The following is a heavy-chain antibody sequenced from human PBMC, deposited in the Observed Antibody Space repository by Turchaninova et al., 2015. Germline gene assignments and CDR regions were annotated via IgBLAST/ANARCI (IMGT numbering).Heavy chain of an antibody. V-gene: IGHV5-51*01. CDR3: ARQSREQWLASDY. CDR1: GYSFTSYW. CDR2: IYPGDSDS. D-gene: IGHD6-19*01. J-gene: IGHJ4*02. Sequence: EVQLVQSGAEVKKPGESLKISCKGSGYSFTSYWIGWVRQMPGKGREWMGIIYPGDSDSRYSPSFQDQVSLSADKSISTAYLQGSSLRASDPAMYYCARQSREQWLASDYWGQGTLVTVSS.